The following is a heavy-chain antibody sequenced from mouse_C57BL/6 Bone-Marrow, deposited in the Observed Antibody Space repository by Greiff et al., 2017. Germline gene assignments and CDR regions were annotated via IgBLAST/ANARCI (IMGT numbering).Heavy chain of an antibody. D-gene: IGHD1-1*01. J-gene: IGHJ1*03. CDR3: AREYYGTDWYVDV. V-gene: IGHV1-82*01. Sequence: QVQLKQSGPELVKPGASVKISCKASGYAFSSSWMNWVKQRPGKGLEWIGRIYPGDGDTNYNGKFKGKATLTADKSSSTAYMQLSSLTSEDSAVYFCAREYYGTDWYVDVWGTGTTVTVSS. CDR2: IYPGDGDT. CDR1: GYAFSSSW.